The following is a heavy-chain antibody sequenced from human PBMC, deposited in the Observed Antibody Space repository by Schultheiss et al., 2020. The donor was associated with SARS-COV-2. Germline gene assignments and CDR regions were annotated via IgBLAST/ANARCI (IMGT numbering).Heavy chain of an antibody. CDR2: INHSGST. Sequence: LRLSCAVYGGSFSGYYWSWIRQPPGKGLEWIGEINHSGSTNYNPSLKSRVTISVDTSKNQFSLKLSSVTAADTAVYYCARDGSRSGGWFDPWGQGTLVTVSS. J-gene: IGHJ5*02. D-gene: IGHD3-10*01. V-gene: IGHV4-34*01. CDR3: ARDGSRSGGWFDP. CDR1: GGSFSGYY.